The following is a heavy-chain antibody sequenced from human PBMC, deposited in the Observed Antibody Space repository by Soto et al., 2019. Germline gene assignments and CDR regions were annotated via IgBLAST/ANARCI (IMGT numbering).Heavy chain of an antibody. CDR3: ARASIAVADTADFDC. CDR1: GGTIRGSNW. D-gene: IGHD6-19*01. V-gene: IGHV4-4*01. J-gene: IGHJ4*02. Sequence: LGRAGAVSGGTIRGSNWRSWVRPPPGKRLEWIVEIDHGGSTEYNPSLKIRVTISVDKSKNQISLKLTSVTAADTAMYFCARASIAVADTADFDCWGQGTLVTVYS. CDR2: IDHGGST.